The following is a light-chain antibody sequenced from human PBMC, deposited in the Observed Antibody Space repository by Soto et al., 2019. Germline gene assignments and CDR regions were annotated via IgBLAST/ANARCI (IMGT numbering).Light chain of an antibody. CDR3: QQYNNYPWT. CDR2: DAS. J-gene: IGKJ1*01. CDR1: QSISSW. Sequence: IQMTQSPSPLSASVGDRVTITCRASQSISSWLAWYQQKPGRAPKLLIYDASSLESGVPSRFSGSGSGTEFTLTISSLQPDDFATYYCQQYNNYPWTFGQGTKVDI. V-gene: IGKV1-5*01.